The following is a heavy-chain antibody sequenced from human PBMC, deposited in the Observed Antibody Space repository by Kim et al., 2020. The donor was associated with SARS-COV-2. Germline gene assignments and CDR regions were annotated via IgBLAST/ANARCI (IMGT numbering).Heavy chain of an antibody. CDR2: ISSSGSTI. J-gene: IGHJ6*02. Sequence: GGSLRLSCAASGFTFSSYEMNWVRQAPGKGLEWVSYISSSGSTIYYADSVRGRFTISRDNAKNSLYLQMNSLRAEDTAVYYCAGGAERSYYGMDVWGQGTTVTVSS. D-gene: IGHD3-10*01. V-gene: IGHV3-48*03. CDR1: GFTFSSYE. CDR3: AGGAERSYYGMDV.